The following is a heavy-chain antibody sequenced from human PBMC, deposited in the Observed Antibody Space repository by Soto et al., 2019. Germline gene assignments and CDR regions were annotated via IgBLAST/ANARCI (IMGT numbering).Heavy chain of an antibody. CDR2: IIPIFGTA. CDR1: GGTFSSYA. V-gene: IGHV1-69*13. J-gene: IGHJ6*02. D-gene: IGHD2-21*02. Sequence: ASVKVSCKASGGTFSSYAISWVRQAPGQGLEWMGGIIPIFGTANYAQKFQGRVTITADESTSTAYMELSSLRSEDTAVYYCARGKRWLTGDDYYYGMNVWGQGTTVTVS. CDR3: ARGKRWLTGDDYYYGMNV.